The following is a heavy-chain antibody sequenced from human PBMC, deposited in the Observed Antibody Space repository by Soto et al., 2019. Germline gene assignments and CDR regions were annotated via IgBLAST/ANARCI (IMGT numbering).Heavy chain of an antibody. Sequence: GGSLRLSCAASGFTFSSYAMSWVRQAPGKGLEWVSGISGSGDNTYYAGSVKGRFTISRDNSKNTLYLQMNSLRADGTAVYYCAKDSNYDFWSGYTYYCMDVWGKGTTVTVSS. CDR2: ISGSGDNT. CDR1: GFTFSSYA. D-gene: IGHD3-3*01. V-gene: IGHV3-23*01. CDR3: AKDSNYDFWSGYTYYCMDV. J-gene: IGHJ6*03.